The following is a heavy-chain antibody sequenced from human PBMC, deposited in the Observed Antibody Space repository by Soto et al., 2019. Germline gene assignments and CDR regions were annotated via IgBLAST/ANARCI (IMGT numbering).Heavy chain of an antibody. CDR2: ISFDGSEK. V-gene: IGHV3-30*18. CDR1: GFTFNTYG. J-gene: IGHJ4*02. D-gene: IGHD2-2*01. Sequence: QEHLVESGGGVVQPGTSLRLSCAASGFTFNTYGMHWVRQAPGKGLEWVAVISFDGSEKFYVDSVKGRFTISRDNSKNTLYLQLNSLRPEDTATYYCAKSPNFYCGSYLCYKYCFDHWGQGTLVTVSS. CDR3: AKSPNFYCGSYLCYKYCFDH.